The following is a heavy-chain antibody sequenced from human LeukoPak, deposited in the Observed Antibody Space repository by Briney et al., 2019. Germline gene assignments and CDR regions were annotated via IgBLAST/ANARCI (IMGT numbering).Heavy chain of an antibody. Sequence: PGGSLRLSCAASGFTFDDYAMHWVRQAPGKGLEWVSGISWNSGSIGYADSVKGRFTISGDNAKNSLYLQMNSLRAEDTALYYCAKGGAGSWFDPWGQGTLVTVSS. CDR1: GFTFDDYA. CDR3: AKGGAGSWFDP. D-gene: IGHD6-13*01. CDR2: ISWNSGSI. J-gene: IGHJ5*02. V-gene: IGHV3-9*01.